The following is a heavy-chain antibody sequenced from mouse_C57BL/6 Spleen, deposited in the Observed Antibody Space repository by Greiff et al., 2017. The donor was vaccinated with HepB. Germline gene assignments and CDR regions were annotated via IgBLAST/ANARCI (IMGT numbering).Heavy chain of an antibody. D-gene: IGHD2-2*01. V-gene: IGHV1-63*01. J-gene: IGHJ1*03. CDR3: ARRNYGYDGGYWYFDV. Sequence: VQLQQSGAELVRPGTSVKMSCKASGYTFTNYWIGWAKQRPGHGLEWIGDIYPGGGYTNYNEKFKGKATLTADKSSSTAYMQFSSLTSEDSAIYYCARRNYGYDGGYWYFDVWGTGTTVTVSS. CDR2: IYPGGGYT. CDR1: GYTFTNYW.